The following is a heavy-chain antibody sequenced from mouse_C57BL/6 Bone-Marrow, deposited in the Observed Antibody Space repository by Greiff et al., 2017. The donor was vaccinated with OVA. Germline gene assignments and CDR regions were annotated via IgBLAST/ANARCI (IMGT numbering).Heavy chain of an antibody. CDR1: GFTFSSYA. V-gene: IGHV5-4*01. J-gene: IGHJ2*01. CDR3: ARDYYEYDAGYYFDY. CDR2: ISDGGSYT. D-gene: IGHD2-4*01. Sequence: EVQLVESGGGLVKPGGSLKLSCAASGFTFSSYAMSWVRQTPEKRLEWVATISDGGSYTYYPDNVKGRFTISRDNAKNNLYLQMSHLKSEDTAMYYCARDYYEYDAGYYFDYWGQGTTLTVSS.